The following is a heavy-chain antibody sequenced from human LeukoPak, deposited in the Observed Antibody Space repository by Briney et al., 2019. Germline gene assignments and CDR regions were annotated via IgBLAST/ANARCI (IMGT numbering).Heavy chain of an antibody. Sequence: REASVKVSCKASGYTFTSYYMHWVRQAPGQGLEWMGVINPSGGNTNYAQKLQGRVTMTTDTSTSTAYMELRSLRSDDTAVYYCARNSSPYSSSWYVYWGQGTLVTVSS. V-gene: IGHV1-46*01. CDR3: ARNSSPYSSSWYVY. J-gene: IGHJ4*02. D-gene: IGHD6-13*01. CDR1: GYTFTSYY. CDR2: INPSGGNT.